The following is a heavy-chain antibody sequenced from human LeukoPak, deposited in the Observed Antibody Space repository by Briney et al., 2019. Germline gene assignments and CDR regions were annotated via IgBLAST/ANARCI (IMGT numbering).Heavy chain of an antibody. D-gene: IGHD1-26*01. CDR3: ARGVRRGKAPSGWYFDL. Sequence: ASVKVSCKASGYTFTSYDINWVRQATGQGLEWMGWMNPNSGNTGYAQKFQGRVTMTRNTSISTAYMELSSLRSEDTAVYYCARGVRRGKAPSGWYFDLWGRGTLVTVSS. CDR2: MNPNSGNT. V-gene: IGHV1-8*01. J-gene: IGHJ2*01. CDR1: GYTFTSYD.